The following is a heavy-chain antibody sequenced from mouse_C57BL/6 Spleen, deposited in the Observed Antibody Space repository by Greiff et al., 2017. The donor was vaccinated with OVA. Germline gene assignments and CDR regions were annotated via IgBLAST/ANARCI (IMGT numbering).Heavy chain of an antibody. CDR3: ARSLYYDLSWFAY. J-gene: IGHJ3*01. D-gene: IGHD2-4*01. Sequence: LMEPGASVKISCKASGYAFSSSWMNWVKQRPGKGLEWIGRIYPGDGDTNYNGKFKGKATLTADKSSSTAYMQLSSLTSDDSAVYCCARSLYYDLSWFAYWGQGTLVTVSA. CDR1: GYAFSSSW. V-gene: IGHV1-82*01. CDR2: IYPGDGDT.